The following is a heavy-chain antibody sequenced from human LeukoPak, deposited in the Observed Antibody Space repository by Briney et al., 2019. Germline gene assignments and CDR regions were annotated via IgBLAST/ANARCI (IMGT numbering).Heavy chain of an antibody. CDR2: IYYSGST. CDR1: GGSISSYY. J-gene: IGHJ6*02. D-gene: IGHD3-22*01. Sequence: SETLSLTCTVSGGSISSYYWSWIRQPPGKGLEWIGYIYYSGSTNYNPSLKSRVTISVDTSKNQFSLKLSSVTAADTAVYYCARGRYYDSSGPMDVWGQGTTVTASS. CDR3: ARGRYYDSSGPMDV. V-gene: IGHV4-59*01.